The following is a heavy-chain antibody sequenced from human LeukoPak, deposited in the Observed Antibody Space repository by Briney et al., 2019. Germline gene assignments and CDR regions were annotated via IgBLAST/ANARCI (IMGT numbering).Heavy chain of an antibody. Sequence: GGSLRLSCAASGFIFSNYAMSWVRQAPGKGLQWVSAFSGSGGSTYYADSVKGRFTISRDTSRNTLYLQMNSLRTDDTAVYYCAKDLMRDRWFGESWGQGTLVTVSS. V-gene: IGHV3-23*01. CDR2: FSGSGGST. CDR1: GFIFSNYA. J-gene: IGHJ5*02. CDR3: AKDLMRDRWFGES. D-gene: IGHD3-10*01.